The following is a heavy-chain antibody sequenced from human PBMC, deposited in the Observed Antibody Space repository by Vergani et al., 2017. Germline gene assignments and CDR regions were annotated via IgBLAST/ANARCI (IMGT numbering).Heavy chain of an antibody. V-gene: IGHV4-34*01. CDR3: ARGWLLRYFVWLPHMDV. D-gene: IGHD3-9*01. Sequence: QVQLQESGPGLVKPSETLSLTCAVYGGSFSGYYWSWIRQPPGKGLEWIGEINHSGSTNYNPSLKSRVTISVDTSKNQFSLKLSSVTAADTAVYYCARGWLLRYFVWLPHMDVWGKGTTVTVSS. J-gene: IGHJ6*03. CDR1: GGSFSGYY. CDR2: INHSGST.